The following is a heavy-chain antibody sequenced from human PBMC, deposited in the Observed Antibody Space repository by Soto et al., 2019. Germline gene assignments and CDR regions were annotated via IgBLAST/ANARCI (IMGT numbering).Heavy chain of an antibody. CDR2: INHSGST. J-gene: IGHJ4*02. D-gene: IGHD3-22*01. CDR1: GYSISSGYY. V-gene: IGHV4-38-2*01. Sequence: SETLSLTCAVSGYSISSGYYWGWIRQPPGKGLEWIGEINHSGSTNYNPSLKSRVTISVDTSKNQFSLKLSSVTAADTAVYYCARFNKYYYDSSAPKWGQGTLVTVSS. CDR3: ARFNKYYYDSSAPK.